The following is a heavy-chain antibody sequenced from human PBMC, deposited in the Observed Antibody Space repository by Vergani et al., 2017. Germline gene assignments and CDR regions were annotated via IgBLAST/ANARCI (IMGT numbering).Heavy chain of an antibody. V-gene: IGHV5-10-1*01. J-gene: IGHJ6*03. D-gene: IGHD6-13*01. Sequence: SPSFQGHVTISADKSISTAYLQWSSLKASDTAMYYCARLGSSWYYYMDVWGKGTTVTVSS. CDR3: ARLGSSWYYYMDV.